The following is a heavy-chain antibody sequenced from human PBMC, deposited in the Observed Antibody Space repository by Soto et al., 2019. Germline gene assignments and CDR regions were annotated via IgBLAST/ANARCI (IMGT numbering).Heavy chain of an antibody. D-gene: IGHD4-17*01. J-gene: IGHJ5*02. CDR3: AHRGDYGDYGWFDP. CDR2: IYWDDDK. V-gene: IGHV2-5*02. CDR1: GFSLSTSGVG. Sequence: QITLKESGPTLVKPTQTLTLTCTFSGFSLSTSGVGVGWIRQPPGKALEWLALIYWDDDKRYSPSLKSRLTITNDTSKNQVVLTMTNMDPVDTATYYCAHRGDYGDYGWFDPWGQGTLVTVSS.